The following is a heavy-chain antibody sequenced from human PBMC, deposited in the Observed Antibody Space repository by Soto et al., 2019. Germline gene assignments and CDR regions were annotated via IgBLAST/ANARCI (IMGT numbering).Heavy chain of an antibody. CDR1: GFTFSSYG. J-gene: IGHJ4*02. D-gene: IGHD2-21*02. CDR3: ASSLSVVVTAIYY. Sequence: QVQLVESGGGVVQPGRSLRLSCAASGFTFSSYGMHWVRQAPGKGLEWVAVIWYDGSNKYYADSVKGRFTISRDNSKNTLYLQMNSLRAEDMAVYYCASSLSVVVTAIYYWGQGTLVTVSS. CDR2: IWYDGSNK. V-gene: IGHV3-33*01.